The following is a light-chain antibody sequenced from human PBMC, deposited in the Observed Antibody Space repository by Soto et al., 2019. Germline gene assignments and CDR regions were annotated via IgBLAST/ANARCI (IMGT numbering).Light chain of an antibody. CDR3: QQYGNAPIT. CDR1: QAVYSNL. CDR2: GAS. J-gene: IGKJ5*01. V-gene: IGKV3-20*01. Sequence: ETVLTQSPGTLSLSPGEGATLSCRATQAVYSNLLAWYQQKPGQAPRLLIYGASSRATGIPDRFSGSGSGTDFTLSISRLEVEDFAVYHCQQYGNAPITFGQGTRLEMK.